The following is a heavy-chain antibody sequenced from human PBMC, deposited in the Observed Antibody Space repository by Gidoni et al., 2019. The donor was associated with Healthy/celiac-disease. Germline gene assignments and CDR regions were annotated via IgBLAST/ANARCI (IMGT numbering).Heavy chain of an antibody. Sequence: QVQLVESGGGLVKPGGSLRLSCAASGFTFSDYYMRWIRQAPGKGLEWVSYISSSSSYTNYADSVKGRFTISRDNAKNSLYLQMNSLRAEDTAVYYCARVSGGDLWSGPREFYFDYWGQGTLVTVSS. CDR1: GFTFSDYY. CDR2: ISSSSSYT. J-gene: IGHJ4*02. V-gene: IGHV3-11*06. CDR3: ARVSGGDLWSGPREFYFDY. D-gene: IGHD3-3*01.